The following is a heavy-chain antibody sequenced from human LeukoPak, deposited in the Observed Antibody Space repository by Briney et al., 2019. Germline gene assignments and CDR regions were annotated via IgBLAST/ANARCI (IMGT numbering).Heavy chain of an antibody. CDR1: GFTFSTYW. CDR2: IRQDGSEK. CDR3: ARGVMREYYDYVWGSYPQGNWFDP. D-gene: IGHD3-16*02. J-gene: IGHJ5*02. V-gene: IGHV3-7*01. Sequence: GGSLRLSCTASGFTFSTYWMSWDRQAPGKGLEWVANIRQDGSEKYYVDSVKGRFTISRDNAKNSLYLQMNSLRAEDTAVYYCARGVMREYYDYVWGSYPQGNWFDPWGQGTLVTVSS.